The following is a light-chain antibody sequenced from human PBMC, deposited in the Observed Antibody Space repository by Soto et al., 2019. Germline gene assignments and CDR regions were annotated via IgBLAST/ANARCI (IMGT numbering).Light chain of an antibody. CDR1: QSISTH. CDR3: QQTYNTPIS. J-gene: IGKJ5*01. V-gene: IGKV1-39*01. Sequence: EIGLTQSPFSLSASVGDPVSITCRASQSISTHLNWYLQKPGKPPNLLMYTASNWHSGVPSRFSGYGSGTDFTLAISSLQPEDFATYYCQQTYNTPISFGQGARLEIK. CDR2: TAS.